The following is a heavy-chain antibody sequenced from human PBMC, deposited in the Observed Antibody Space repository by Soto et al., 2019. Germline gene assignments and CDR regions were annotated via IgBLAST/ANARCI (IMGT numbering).Heavy chain of an antibody. CDR2: IIPVFGTT. D-gene: IGHD3-10*01. CDR3: ARDGGFGELKY. Sequence: QVQLVQSGAELKKPGSSVKVSCKASGDTFSGYPINWVRQAPGEGLEWMGRIIPVFGTTNDAQRFEGRVTFTADESTNTACMELRGLLSEDTGVYYCARDGGFGELKYWGPGILVTVSS. V-gene: IGHV1-69*18. CDR1: GDTFSGYP. J-gene: IGHJ4*02.